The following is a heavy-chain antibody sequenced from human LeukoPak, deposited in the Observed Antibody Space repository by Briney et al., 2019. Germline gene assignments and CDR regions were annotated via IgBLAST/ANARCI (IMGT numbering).Heavy chain of an antibody. V-gene: IGHV1-2*02. J-gene: IGHJ4*02. CDR1: GYTFTGYY. Sequence: ASVKVSCKASGYTFTGYYMHWVRQAPGQGLEWMGWINPNSGGTNYAQKFQGRVTITRNTSISTAYMELSSLRSEDTAVYYCARVDQYSSGWYGLGSDYWGQGTLVTVSS. D-gene: IGHD6-19*01. CDR2: INPNSGGT. CDR3: ARVDQYSSGWYGLGSDY.